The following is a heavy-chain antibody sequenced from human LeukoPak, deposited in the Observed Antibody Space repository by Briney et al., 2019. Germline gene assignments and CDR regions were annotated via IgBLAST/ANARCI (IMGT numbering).Heavy chain of an antibody. CDR2: IKSKTDGGTT. D-gene: IGHD1-26*01. V-gene: IGHV3-15*01. Sequence: GGSLRLSCAASGFTFSNAWMSWVRQAPGKGLEWVGRIKSKTDGGTTDYAAPVKGRFTISRDDSKNTLYLQMNSLKTEDTAVYHCTTGSWGADYFDYWGQGTLVTVSS. CDR3: TTGSWGADYFDY. CDR1: GFTFSNAW. J-gene: IGHJ4*02.